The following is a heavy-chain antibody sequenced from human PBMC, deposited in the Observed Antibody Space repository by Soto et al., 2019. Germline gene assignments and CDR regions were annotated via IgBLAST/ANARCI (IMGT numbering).Heavy chain of an antibody. CDR1: GFTFTTFW. CDR2: IRQDGGAQ. V-gene: IGHV3-7*03. J-gene: IGHJ4*02. Sequence: EVRLVESGGGLAQPGGSLRLSCVASGFTFTTFWMSWVRQAPGKGLEWVANIRQDGGAQYYVDSVKGRFTISRDNAKNSVYLQMDSLRAEDTAVYYCVRGGHGSGSYLGSYWGQGILVTVSS. CDR3: VRGGHGSGSYLGSY. D-gene: IGHD3-10*01.